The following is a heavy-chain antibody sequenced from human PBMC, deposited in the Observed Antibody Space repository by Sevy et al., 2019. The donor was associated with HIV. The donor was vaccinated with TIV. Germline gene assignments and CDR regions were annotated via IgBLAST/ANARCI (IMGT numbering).Heavy chain of an antibody. CDR1: GFTFSSYA. CDR3: VKDPYSGSYFDAFDI. CDR2: ISSNGGST. D-gene: IGHD1-26*01. V-gene: IGHV3-64D*06. J-gene: IGHJ3*02. Sequence: WGSLRLSCSASGFTFSSYAMHWVRQAPGKGLEYVSAISSNGGSTYYADSVKGRFTISRDNSKNTLYLQMSSLRAEDTAVYYCVKDPYSGSYFDAFDIWGQGTMVTVSS.